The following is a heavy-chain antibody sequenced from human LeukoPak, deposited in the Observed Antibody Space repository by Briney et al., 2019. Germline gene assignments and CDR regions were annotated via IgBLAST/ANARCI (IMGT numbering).Heavy chain of an antibody. CDR2: IYSGGST. CDR1: GFTVSSNY. V-gene: IGHV3-53*01. J-gene: IGHJ4*02. D-gene: IGHD1-1*01. CDR3: ARGDPPLGTFDY. Sequence: GGSLRLSCAASGFTVSSNYMSWVRQAPGKGLEWVSVIYSGGSTYYADSVRGRFTISRDNSKNTLYLQMNSLRAEDTAVYYCARGDPPLGTFDYWGQGTLVTVSS.